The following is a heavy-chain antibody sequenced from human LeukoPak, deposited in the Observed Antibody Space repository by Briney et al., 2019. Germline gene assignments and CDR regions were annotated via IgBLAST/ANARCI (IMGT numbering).Heavy chain of an antibody. CDR3: ARAREYSSSRGLFDY. D-gene: IGHD6-6*01. CDR2: INPNSGGT. Sequence: ASLKVSCKASGYTFTGYYMHWVRQAPGQGLEGMGWINPNSGGTNYAQKFQGRVTMTRDTSISTAYMELSRLRSDDTAVYYCARAREYSSSRGLFDYWGQGTLVTVSS. V-gene: IGHV1-2*02. CDR1: GYTFTGYY. J-gene: IGHJ4*02.